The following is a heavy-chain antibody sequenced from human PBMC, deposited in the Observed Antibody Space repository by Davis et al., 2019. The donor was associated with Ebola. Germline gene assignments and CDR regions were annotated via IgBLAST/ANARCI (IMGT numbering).Heavy chain of an antibody. CDR3: ARDLAY. J-gene: IGHJ4*02. Sequence: ASVTVSCKTSGFPFITYGFNWVRQAPRQGLEWVGWISAYSGRTNYAQKFQGRVTLTTDTSTSTADMELRSLKPDDTAVYYCARDLAYWGQGSLVTVSS. CDR1: GFPFITYG. V-gene: IGHV1-18*01. CDR2: ISAYSGRT.